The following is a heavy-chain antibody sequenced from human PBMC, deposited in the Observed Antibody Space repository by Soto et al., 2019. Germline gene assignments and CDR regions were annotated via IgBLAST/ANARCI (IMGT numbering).Heavy chain of an antibody. V-gene: IGHV3-23*01. Sequence: PGGSLRLSCAASGFTFSSYAMSWVRQAPGKGLGWVSAISGSGGSTYYADSVKGRFTISRDNSKNTLYLQMNSLRAEDTAVYYCAKDMWDCSSTSCLIFDYWGQGTLVTVSS. CDR2: ISGSGGST. CDR1: GFTFSSYA. J-gene: IGHJ4*02. D-gene: IGHD2-2*01. CDR3: AKDMWDCSSTSCLIFDY.